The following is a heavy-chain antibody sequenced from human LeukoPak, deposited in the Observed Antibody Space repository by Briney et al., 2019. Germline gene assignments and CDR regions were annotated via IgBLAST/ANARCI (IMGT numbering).Heavy chain of an antibody. Sequence: TSETLSLTCTVSGGSISSYYWSWIRQPAGKGLEWIGRIYTSGSTNYNPSLKSRVTMSVDTSKNQFSLKLSSVTAADTAVYYCARGNTIFGVVPTFDYWGQGTLVTVSS. J-gene: IGHJ4*02. D-gene: IGHD3-3*01. CDR3: ARGNTIFGVVPTFDY. CDR1: GGSISSYY. V-gene: IGHV4-4*07. CDR2: IYTSGST.